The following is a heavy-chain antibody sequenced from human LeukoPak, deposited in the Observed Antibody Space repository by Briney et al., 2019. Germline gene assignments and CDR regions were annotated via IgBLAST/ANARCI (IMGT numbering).Heavy chain of an antibody. CDR2: ILGSGGSA. CDR1: GFTFSNYA. CDR3: AKWGDYDVLTGYYVPDY. V-gene: IGHV3-23*01. D-gene: IGHD3-9*01. J-gene: IGHJ4*02. Sequence: GASLRLSCAASGFTFSNYAMSWVRQAPGKGLEWVSAILGSGGSAYYADSVKGRFTVSRDNSKSTLYLQMNSLRAEDTALYYCAKWGDYDVLTGYYVPDYWGQGTLVTVSS.